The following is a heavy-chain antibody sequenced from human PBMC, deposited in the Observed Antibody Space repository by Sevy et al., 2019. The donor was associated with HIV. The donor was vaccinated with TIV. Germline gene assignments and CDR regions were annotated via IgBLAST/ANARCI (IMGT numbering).Heavy chain of an antibody. V-gene: IGHV6-1*01. J-gene: IGHJ4*02. D-gene: IGHD2-2*01. CDR1: GDSVSSNSAA. Sequence: KQSQTLSLTCAISGDSVSSNSAAWNWFRQSPSRGLEWLGRTYYRSKWYNDYAVSVKSRITINPDTSKNQFSLQLNSVTPEDTAVYYCARNPPDCTSTSCHFDFWGQGTLVTVSS. CDR3: ARNPPDCTSTSCHFDF. CDR2: TYYRSKWYN.